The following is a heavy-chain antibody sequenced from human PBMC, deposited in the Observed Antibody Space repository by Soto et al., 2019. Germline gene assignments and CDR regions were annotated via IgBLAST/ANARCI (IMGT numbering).Heavy chain of an antibody. CDR2: IYSGGST. CDR3: ARNYFDSGGGFDY. Sequence: EVQLVESGGGLIQPGGSLRLSCAASGFTVSSNYMSWVRQAPGKGLEWVSVIYSGGSTYYADSVKGRFTISRDNSKNTVYLQMNSLRAEDTAVYYCARNYFDSGGGFDYWGQGTPATVSS. CDR1: GFTVSSNY. D-gene: IGHD3-22*01. V-gene: IGHV3-53*01. J-gene: IGHJ4*02.